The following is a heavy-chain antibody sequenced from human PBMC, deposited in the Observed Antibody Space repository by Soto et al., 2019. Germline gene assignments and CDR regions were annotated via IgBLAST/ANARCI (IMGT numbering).Heavy chain of an antibody. CDR1: GFSFYNYW. CDR2: IKPDGSDK. V-gene: IGHV3-7*02. CDR3: ARGSSNAFDI. Sequence: EVQLVESGGGLVQPGESLRLSCAASGFSFYNYWMNWVRQAPGKGPEWVANIKPDGSDKNYVDSVKGRFTISRDNDKNSLFLQMNSLRAEDTAVYYCARGSSNAFDIWGQGTMVTVSS. J-gene: IGHJ3*02.